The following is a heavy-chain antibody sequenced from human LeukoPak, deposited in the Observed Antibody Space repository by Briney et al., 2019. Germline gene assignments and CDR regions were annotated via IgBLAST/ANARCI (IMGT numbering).Heavy chain of an antibody. V-gene: IGHV1-69*05. CDR3: ARVLLGPDYYDSSGYYGIFDY. D-gene: IGHD3-22*01. Sequence: GSSVKVSCKASGGTFSSYAISWVRQAPGQGLEWMGGIIPIFGTANYAQKFQGRVTITTDESTSTAYMELSSLRSEDTAVYYCARVLLGPDYYDSSGYYGIFDYWGQGTLVTVSS. J-gene: IGHJ4*02. CDR2: IIPIFGTA. CDR1: GGTFSSYA.